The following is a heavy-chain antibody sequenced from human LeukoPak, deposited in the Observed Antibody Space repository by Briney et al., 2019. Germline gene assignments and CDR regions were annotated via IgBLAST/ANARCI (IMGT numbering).Heavy chain of an antibody. CDR3: AKDGPDIVVVTATSYYFDY. CDR2: ISGSGGST. Sequence: PGGSLRLSCAASGFTFSSYAMSWVRQAPGKGLEWVSAISGSGGSTYYADSVKGRLTISRDNSKNTLYLQMNSLRAEDTAVYYCAKDGPDIVVVTATSYYFDYWGQGTLVTVSS. V-gene: IGHV3-23*01. J-gene: IGHJ4*02. CDR1: GFTFSSYA. D-gene: IGHD2-21*02.